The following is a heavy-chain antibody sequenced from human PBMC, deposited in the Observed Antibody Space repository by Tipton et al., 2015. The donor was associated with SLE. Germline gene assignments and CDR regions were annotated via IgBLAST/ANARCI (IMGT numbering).Heavy chain of an antibody. D-gene: IGHD6-13*01. CDR3: AKGPPPIAAAGPYFDY. CDR2: IWYDGSNK. CDR1: GFTFSSYG. V-gene: IGHV3-33*06. J-gene: IGHJ4*02. Sequence: SGFTFSSYGMHWVRQAPGKGLEWVAVIWYDGSNKYYADSVKGRFTISRDNSKNTLYLQMNSLRAEDTAVYYCAKGPPPIAAAGPYFDYWGQGTLVTVSS.